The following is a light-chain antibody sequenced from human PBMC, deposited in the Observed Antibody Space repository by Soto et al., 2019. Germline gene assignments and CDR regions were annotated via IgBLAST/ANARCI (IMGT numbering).Light chain of an antibody. CDR3: QQYNNWPLT. CDR2: DAF. CDR1: QSISRN. J-gene: IGKJ4*01. Sequence: EIVMTQSPATLSVSPGERATLSCRASQSISRNLAWYQQKPGQAPRLLIYDAFTRATGIPARFSGSGSGTEFTLTISSLQSEDFAVYYCQQYNNWPLTFGGGTKVDIK. V-gene: IGKV3-15*01.